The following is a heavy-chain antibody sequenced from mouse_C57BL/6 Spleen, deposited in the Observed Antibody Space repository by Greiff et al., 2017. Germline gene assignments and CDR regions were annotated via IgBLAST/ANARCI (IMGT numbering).Heavy chain of an antibody. Sequence: VQLQQPGAELVMPGASVKLSCKASGYTFTSYWMHWVKQRPGQGLEWIGEIDPSDSYTNYNQKFKGKSTLTVDKSSSTAYMQLSSLTSEDSAVYYCARRGSGYPFAYWGQGTLVTVSA. V-gene: IGHV1-69*01. D-gene: IGHD3-2*02. CDR1: GYTFTSYW. CDR2: IDPSDSYT. CDR3: ARRGSGYPFAY. J-gene: IGHJ3*01.